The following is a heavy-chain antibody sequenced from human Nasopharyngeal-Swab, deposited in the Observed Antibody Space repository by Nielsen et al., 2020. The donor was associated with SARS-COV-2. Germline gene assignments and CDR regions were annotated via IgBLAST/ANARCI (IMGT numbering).Heavy chain of an antibody. V-gene: IGHV3-74*01. Sequence: GGSLRLSCAASGFSFSTVWMHWVRQVPGEGLAWVSRINTDGRRTNYAESVKGRFTISRDNVKNMLYLQMNNLRPEDTAVYYCARDLGGFGGYWGQGTLATVSS. CDR1: GFSFSTVW. J-gene: IGHJ4*02. CDR2: INTDGRRT. CDR3: ARDLGGFGGY. D-gene: IGHD4-23*01.